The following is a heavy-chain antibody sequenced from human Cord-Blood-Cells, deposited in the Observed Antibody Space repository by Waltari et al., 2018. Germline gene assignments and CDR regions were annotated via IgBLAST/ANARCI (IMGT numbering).Heavy chain of an antibody. V-gene: IGHV1-8*01. CDR2: MNPNSGNT. CDR3: ARGMLKQLDFDY. D-gene: IGHD6-6*01. J-gene: IGHJ4*02. Sequence: QVQLVQSGAEVKKPGASVKVSCKASGYTFTSYDINWVRQAPGQGLEWMGWMNPNSGNTGYAQKFQGRVTMTRNTSRSTAYMELSSLRSEDTAVYYCARGMLKQLDFDYWGQGTLVTVSS. CDR1: GYTFTSYD.